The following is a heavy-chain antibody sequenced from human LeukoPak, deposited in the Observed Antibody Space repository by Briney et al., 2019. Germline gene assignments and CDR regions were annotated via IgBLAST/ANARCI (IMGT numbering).Heavy chain of an antibody. V-gene: IGHV1-8*01. CDR3: ARGPYYGSSGYYRFDY. CDR2: MNPNSGNT. J-gene: IGHJ4*02. CDR1: GYTFTSYD. Sequence: ASVKVSCKASGYTFTSYDINWVRQATGQGLEWMGWMNPNSGNTGYAQKFQGRVTMTRNTSISTAYMELSSLRSEDTAVYYCARGPYYGSSGYYRFDYWGQGTLVTVSS. D-gene: IGHD3-22*01.